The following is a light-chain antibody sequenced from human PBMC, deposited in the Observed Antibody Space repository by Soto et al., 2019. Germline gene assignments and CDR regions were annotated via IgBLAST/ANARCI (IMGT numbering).Light chain of an antibody. J-gene: IGKJ2*01. V-gene: IGKV1-39*01. CDR3: QQYYRFPFT. Sequence: DIQMTQSPSSLSASVGDRVTITCRASQSISSYLNWYQQKPGKAPKLLIYAASSLQSGVPSRFSGSGSGTDFTLTISSLQSEDFATYYCQQYYRFPFTFGQGTKVDIK. CDR2: AAS. CDR1: QSISSY.